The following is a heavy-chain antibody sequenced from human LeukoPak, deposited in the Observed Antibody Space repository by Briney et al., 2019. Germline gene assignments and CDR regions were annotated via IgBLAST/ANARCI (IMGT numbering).Heavy chain of an antibody. CDR3: VRQWFF. CDR2: IAYSGTT. J-gene: IGHJ4*02. D-gene: IGHD3-22*01. CDR1: GGSISNNNYS. V-gene: IGHV4-39*01. Sequence: SETLSLTCTVSGGSISNNNYSWGWIRQPPGKGLEWVGSIAYSGTTYYNPSLKSRVAISVDASKNQFSLKLTSVTAADTAIYYCVRQWFFWGQGTLVTVSS.